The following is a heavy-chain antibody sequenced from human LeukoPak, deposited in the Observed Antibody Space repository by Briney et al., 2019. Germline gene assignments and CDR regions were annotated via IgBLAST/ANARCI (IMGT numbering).Heavy chain of an antibody. V-gene: IGHV3-53*01. CDR3: VKKGQADDDGKPD. D-gene: IGHD1-1*01. Sequence: GGSLRLSCAASGFTVSSNYMSWVRQAPGKGLEWVSVIYSGGSTYYADSVKGRFTISRDNSRNTLYLQMNNLRADDTAVYYCVKKGQADDDGKPDWGQGTLVTVSS. CDR1: GFTVSSNY. CDR2: IYSGGST. J-gene: IGHJ4*02.